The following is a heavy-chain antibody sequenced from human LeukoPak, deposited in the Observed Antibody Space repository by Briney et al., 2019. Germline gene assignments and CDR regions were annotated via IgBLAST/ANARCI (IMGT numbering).Heavy chain of an antibody. D-gene: IGHD3-10*01. V-gene: IGHV3-7*01. CDR2: IKQDGSEK. CDR3: ARDTGSESYWSYYYNGMDV. J-gene: IGHJ6*02. CDR1: GFTFSSYW. Sequence: GGSLRLSCAASGFTFSSYWMSWVRQAPGKGLEWVANIKQDGSEKYYVDSVKGRFTISRDNAKNSLYLQMNSLRAEDTAVYYCARDTGSESYWSYYYNGMDVWGQGTTVTVSS.